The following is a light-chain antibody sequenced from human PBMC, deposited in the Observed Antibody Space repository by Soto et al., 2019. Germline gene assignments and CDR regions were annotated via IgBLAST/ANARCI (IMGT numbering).Light chain of an antibody. Sequence: DIQLTQSPSFLSASVGDRVTITCRASQSISSWLAWYQQKPGKAPNLLIYDASSLESGVPSRFSGSGSGTEFTLTISSLQPDDFATYYCQQYNTYSVTFGQGTKVDI. J-gene: IGKJ1*01. CDR3: QQYNTYSVT. CDR2: DAS. CDR1: QSISSW. V-gene: IGKV1-5*01.